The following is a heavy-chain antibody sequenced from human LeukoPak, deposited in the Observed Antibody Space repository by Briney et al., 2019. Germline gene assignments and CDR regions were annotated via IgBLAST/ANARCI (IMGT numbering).Heavy chain of an antibody. CDR3: AKPHFDY. CDR2: IRFDGSNK. CDR1: GFTFSSYW. Sequence: PGGSLRLSCAASGFTFSSYWMSWVRQAPGKGLEWVAFIRFDGSNKYYTNSVKGRFTISRDNSKNMLYLQMNSLRAEDTAVYYCAKPHFDYWGQGTLVTVSS. J-gene: IGHJ4*02. V-gene: IGHV3-30*02.